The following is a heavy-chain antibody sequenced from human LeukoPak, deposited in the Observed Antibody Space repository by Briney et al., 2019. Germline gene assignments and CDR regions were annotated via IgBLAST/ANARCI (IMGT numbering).Heavy chain of an antibody. Sequence: GGSLRLSCAASGFTVSSNYMSWVRQAPGKGLEWVSVIYSCGSTYYADSVKGRFTISRDNSKNTLYLQMNSLRAEDTAVYYCARAWSNWFDPWGQGTLVIVSS. J-gene: IGHJ5*02. CDR1: GFTVSSNY. CDR3: ARAWSNWFDP. CDR2: IYSCGST. V-gene: IGHV3-66*03. D-gene: IGHD3-3*01.